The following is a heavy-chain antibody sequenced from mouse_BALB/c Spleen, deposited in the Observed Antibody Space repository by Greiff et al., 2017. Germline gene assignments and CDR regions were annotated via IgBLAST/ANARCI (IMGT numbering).Heavy chain of an antibody. CDR1: GYSITSGYY. J-gene: IGHJ2*01. D-gene: IGHD2-4*01. CDR3: ARDLYDDDEGLDY. CDR2: ISYDGSN. Sequence: DVQLQESGPGLVKPSQSLSLTCSVSGYSITSGYYWYWIRQFPGNKLEWMGYISYDGSNNYNPSLKNRISITRDTSKNQFFLKLNSVTTEDTATYYCARDLYDDDEGLDYWGQGTTLTVSS. V-gene: IGHV3-6*02.